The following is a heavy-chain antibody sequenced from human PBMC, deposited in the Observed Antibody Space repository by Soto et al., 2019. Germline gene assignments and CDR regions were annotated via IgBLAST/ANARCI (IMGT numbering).Heavy chain of an antibody. CDR1: GGSISSYY. J-gene: IGHJ4*02. Sequence: SETLSLTCTVSGGSISSYYWSWIRQPPGKGLEWIGYIYYSGSTNYNPSLKSRVTISVDTPKNQFSLKLSSVTAADTAVYYCARDRGYSYGLYYFDYWGQGTLVTVSS. CDR2: IYYSGST. CDR3: ARDRGYSYGLYYFDY. D-gene: IGHD5-18*01. V-gene: IGHV4-59*01.